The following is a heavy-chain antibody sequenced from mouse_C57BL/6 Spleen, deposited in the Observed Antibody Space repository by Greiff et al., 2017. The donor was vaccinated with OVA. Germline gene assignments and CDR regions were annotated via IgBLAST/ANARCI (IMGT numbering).Heavy chain of an antibody. CDR3: TYYGSSYDWYFDV. CDR2: IDPGNGDT. V-gene: IGHV14-4*01. J-gene: IGHJ1*03. CDR1: GFNIKDDY. Sequence: EVHLVESGAELVRPGASVKLSCTASGFNIKDDYMHWVKQRPEQGLEWIGWIDPGNGDTEYASKFQGKATITADTSSNTAYLQLSSLTSEDTAVYYCTYYGSSYDWYFDVWGTGTTVTVSS. D-gene: IGHD1-1*01.